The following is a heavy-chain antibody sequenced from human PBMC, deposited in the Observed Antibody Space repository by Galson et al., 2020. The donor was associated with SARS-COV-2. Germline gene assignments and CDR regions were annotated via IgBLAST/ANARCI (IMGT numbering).Heavy chain of an antibody. CDR1: GYTFTSYD. Sequence: ASVKVSCKASGYTFTSYDINWVRQATGQGLEWMGWMNPNSGNTGYAQKFQGRVTMTRNTSISTAYMELSSLRSEDTAVYYCASSSIAAAPHWYFDLWGRGTLVTVSS. J-gene: IGHJ2*01. V-gene: IGHV1-8*01. D-gene: IGHD6-13*01. CDR3: ASSSIAAAPHWYFDL. CDR2: MNPNSGNT.